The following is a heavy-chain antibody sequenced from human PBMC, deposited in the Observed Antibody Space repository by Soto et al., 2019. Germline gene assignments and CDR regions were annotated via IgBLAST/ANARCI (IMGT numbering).Heavy chain of an antibody. CDR1: GYTFTGYY. J-gene: IGHJ6*03. D-gene: IGHD3-3*01. Sequence: VASVKVSCKASGYTFTGYYMDWVRQAPGQGLEWMGWINPNSGGTNYAQKFQGWVTMTRDTSISTAYMELSRLRSDDTAVYYCARGDQITIFGVVIRYYYYMDVWGKGTTVTVSS. CDR3: ARGDQITIFGVVIRYYYYMDV. V-gene: IGHV1-2*04. CDR2: INPNSGGT.